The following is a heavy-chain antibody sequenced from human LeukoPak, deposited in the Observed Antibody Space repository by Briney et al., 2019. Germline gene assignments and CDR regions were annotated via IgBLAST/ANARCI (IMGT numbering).Heavy chain of an antibody. CDR3: ARDMTTVTTCLDY. V-gene: IGHV3-23*01. CDR1: GFTFSSYS. CDR2: ISGSGGST. Sequence: GGSLRLSCAASGFTFSSYSMNWVRQALGKGLEWVSAISGSGGSTYYADSVKGRFTISRDNSKNSLYLQMNSLRAEDTAVYYCARDMTTVTTCLDYWGQGTLVTVSS. J-gene: IGHJ4*02. D-gene: IGHD4-17*01.